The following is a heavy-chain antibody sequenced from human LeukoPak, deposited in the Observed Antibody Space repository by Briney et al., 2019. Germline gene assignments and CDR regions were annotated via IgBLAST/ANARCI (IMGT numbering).Heavy chain of an antibody. D-gene: IGHD2-2*01. Sequence: PGGSLRLSCAASGFTFSSYSMNWVRQAPGKGLEWVSYISSSSSTIYYADSVKGRFTISRDNAENSLYLQMNSLRAEDTAVYYCARDRYCSSTSCYVGGYYYYGMDVWGQGTTVTVSS. CDR2: ISSSSSTI. CDR1: GFTFSSYS. CDR3: ARDRYCSSTSCYVGGYYYYGMDV. J-gene: IGHJ6*02. V-gene: IGHV3-48*04.